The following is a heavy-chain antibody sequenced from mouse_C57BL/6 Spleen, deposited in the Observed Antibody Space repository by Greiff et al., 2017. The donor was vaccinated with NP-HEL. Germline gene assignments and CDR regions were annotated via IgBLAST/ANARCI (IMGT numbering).Heavy chain of an antibody. CDR3: TTGLVRLGFAY. J-gene: IGHJ3*01. D-gene: IGHD4-1*01. Sequence: EVQLVESGAELVRPGASVKLSCTASGFNIKDDYMHWVKQRPEQGLEWIGWIDPENGDTEYASKFQGKATITADTSSNTAYLQLSSLTSEDTAVYYCTTGLVRLGFAYWGQGTLVTVSA. CDR2: IDPENGDT. CDR1: GFNIKDDY. V-gene: IGHV14-4*01.